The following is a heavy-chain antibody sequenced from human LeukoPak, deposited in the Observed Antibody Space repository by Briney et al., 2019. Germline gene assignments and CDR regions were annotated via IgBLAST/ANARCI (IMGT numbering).Heavy chain of an antibody. D-gene: IGHD2-2*01. Sequence: ASVKVSCKASGYTFTGYYMHWVRQAPGQGLEWMGWINPNSGGTNYAQKFQGRVTMTRDTSISTAYMELSSLRSEDTAVYYCARDADCSSTSCYPNWFDPWGQGTLVTVSS. CDR1: GYTFTGYY. J-gene: IGHJ5*02. CDR3: ARDADCSSTSCYPNWFDP. V-gene: IGHV1-2*02. CDR2: INPNSGGT.